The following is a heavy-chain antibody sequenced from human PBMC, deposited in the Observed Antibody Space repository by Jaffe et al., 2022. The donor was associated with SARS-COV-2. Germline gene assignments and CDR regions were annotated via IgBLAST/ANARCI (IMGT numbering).Heavy chain of an antibody. J-gene: IGHJ6*02. CDR1: GFTFGDYA. D-gene: IGHD1-26*01. CDR2: IRSKAYGGTT. Sequence: EVQLVESGGGLVKPGRSLRLSCTASGFTFGDYAMSWFRQAPGKGLEWVGFIRSKAYGGTTEYAASVKGRFTISRDDSKSIAYLQMNSLKTEDTAVYYCTRERIVGAISNYYYYYGMDVWGQGTTVTVSS. CDR3: TRERIVGAISNYYYYYGMDV. V-gene: IGHV3-49*05.